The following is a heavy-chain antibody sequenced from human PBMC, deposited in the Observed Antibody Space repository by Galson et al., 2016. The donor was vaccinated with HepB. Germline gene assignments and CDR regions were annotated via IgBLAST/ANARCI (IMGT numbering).Heavy chain of an antibody. J-gene: IGHJ4*02. CDR2: ISGRGDAT. Sequence: SLRLSCAASGFTFSSYAMSWVRQAPGKGLEWVSGISGRGDATYYADSVKGRFTISRDNSKNTLFLQVNSLRAEDTAVYFCAKETHFYIGLSPFWGQGTLVTVSS. CDR3: AKETHFYIGLSPF. V-gene: IGHV3-23*01. CDR1: GFTFSSYA. D-gene: IGHD5-12*01.